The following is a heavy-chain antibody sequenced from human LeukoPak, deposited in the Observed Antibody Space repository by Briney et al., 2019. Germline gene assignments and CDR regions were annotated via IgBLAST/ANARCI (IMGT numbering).Heavy chain of an antibody. Sequence: GGSLRLSCAASGFTFSSYWMHWVRQVPGKGLVWVSRIKSDGSSTTYADSVKGRFTISRDNAKNTLYLQMNSLRAEDTAVYYCARAFVVEPVALTPYYYYMDVWGKGTTVTVSS. J-gene: IGHJ6*03. CDR3: ARAFVVEPVALTPYYYYMDV. CDR2: IKSDGSST. V-gene: IGHV3-74*01. D-gene: IGHD2-2*01. CDR1: GFTFSSYW.